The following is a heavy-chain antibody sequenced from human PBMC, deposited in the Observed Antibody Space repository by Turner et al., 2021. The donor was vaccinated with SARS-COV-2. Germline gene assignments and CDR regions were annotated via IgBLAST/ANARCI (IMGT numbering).Heavy chain of an antibody. CDR2: IYYSGDT. CDR3: ATREYSSGHFDY. V-gene: IGHV4-39*01. J-gene: IGHJ4*02. CDR1: DGSISSNIYY. D-gene: IGHD5-18*01. Sequence: QLQLQASGPGLVRPSETLSHTCPVPDGSISSNIYYWSWIRQSPGKGLEWIGSIYYSGDTFYNPSLKSRVTISMDTSKNQFSLRLTSVTAADTAVYYCATREYSSGHFDYWGQGTLVTVSS.